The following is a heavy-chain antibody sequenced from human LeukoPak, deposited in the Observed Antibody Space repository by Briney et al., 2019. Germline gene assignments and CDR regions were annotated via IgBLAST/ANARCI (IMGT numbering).Heavy chain of an antibody. CDR2: IKSDGSST. D-gene: IGHD6-19*01. CDR3: ARVGGSGWYKAYSFDY. Sequence: GGSLRLSCAASGFAFSRYWMHWGRQAPGKGLVWVSRIKSDGSSTSYADSVKGRFTISRDNAKNTLYLQMNSLRAEDTAVYYCARVGGSGWYKAYSFDYWGQGTLVTVSS. CDR1: GFAFSRYW. J-gene: IGHJ4*02. V-gene: IGHV3-74*01.